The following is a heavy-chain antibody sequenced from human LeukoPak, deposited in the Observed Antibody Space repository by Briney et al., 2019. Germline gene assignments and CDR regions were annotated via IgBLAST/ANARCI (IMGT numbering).Heavy chain of an antibody. CDR1: GGSISIYY. J-gene: IGHJ6*03. CDR2: IYYSGST. CDR3: ARGREGYNFGYYYYYMDV. D-gene: IGHD5-24*01. Sequence: SETLSLTCTVSGGSISIYYWSWIRQPPGKGLEWIGYIYYSGSTNYNPSLKSRVTISVDTSKNQFSLKLSSVTAADTAVYYCARGREGYNFGYYYYYMDVWGKGTTVTISS. V-gene: IGHV4-59*01.